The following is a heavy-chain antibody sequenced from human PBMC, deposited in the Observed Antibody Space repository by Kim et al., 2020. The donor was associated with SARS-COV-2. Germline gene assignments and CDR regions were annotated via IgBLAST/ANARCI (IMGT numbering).Heavy chain of an antibody. V-gene: IGHV3-73*01. CDR3: ARRLFKVDTFTFFDD. Sequence: GGSLRLSCAASGFTFSDSTFDWVRQASGKGLEWVGRIRSKANNYATAYTASVKGRFTISRDDSENTAYLQMNSLKTEDTAVYYCARRLFKVDTFTFFDDWGQGALVTVSS. D-gene: IGHD5-18*01. CDR1: GFTFSDST. J-gene: IGHJ4*02. CDR2: IRSKANNYAT.